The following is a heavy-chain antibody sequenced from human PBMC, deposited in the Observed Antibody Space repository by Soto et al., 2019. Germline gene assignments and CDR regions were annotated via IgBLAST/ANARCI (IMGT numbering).Heavy chain of an antibody. CDR1: GGTFSSYA. CDR3: ARELNYYGSAGLFDY. J-gene: IGHJ4*02. D-gene: IGHD3-10*01. Sequence: SVKVSCKASGGTFSSYAISWVRQSPGQGLEWMGGIIPIFGTANYAQKFQGRVTITADESTSTAYMELSSLRSEDTAVYYCARELNYYGSAGLFDYWGQGTLVTVSS. V-gene: IGHV1-69*13. CDR2: IIPIFGTA.